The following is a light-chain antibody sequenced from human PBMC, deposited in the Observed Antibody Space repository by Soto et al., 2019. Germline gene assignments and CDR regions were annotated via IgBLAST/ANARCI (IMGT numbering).Light chain of an antibody. CDR1: SSDVGGYKY. CDR3: SSYTSSSPCV. J-gene: IGLJ1*01. CDR2: EVS. Sequence: QSVLTQPASVSGSPGQSITISCTGTSSDVGGYKYVSWYQQHPGKAPKLMIYEVSNRPSGVSNRFSGSKSGSTASLTISGLQAEDEADYYCSSYTSSSPCVFGTGTKVPS. V-gene: IGLV2-14*01.